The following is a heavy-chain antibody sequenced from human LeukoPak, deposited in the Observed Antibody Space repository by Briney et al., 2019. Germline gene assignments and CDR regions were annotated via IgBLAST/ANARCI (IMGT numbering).Heavy chain of an antibody. CDR1: GFTFSSYA. CDR3: AKDISAPSGYYDSSGCCESDI. D-gene: IGHD3-22*01. CDR2: ISYDGSNK. J-gene: IGHJ3*02. V-gene: IGHV3-30*04. Sequence: AGGSLRLSCAASGFTFSSYAMHWVRQAPGKGLEWVAVISYDGSNKYYADSVKGRFTISRDNSKNTLYLQMYSLRAEDTAVYYCAKDISAPSGYYDSSGCCESDIWGQGTMVTVSS.